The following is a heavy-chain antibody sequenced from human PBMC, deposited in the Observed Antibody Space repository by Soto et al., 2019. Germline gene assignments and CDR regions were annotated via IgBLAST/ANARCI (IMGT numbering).Heavy chain of an antibody. CDR3: ARFLGVATIDY. J-gene: IGHJ4*02. CDR2: IYYSGST. CDR1: GGSISSSSYY. V-gene: IGHV4-39*01. Sequence: QLQLQESGPGLVKPSETLSLTCTVSGGSISSSSYYWGWIRQPPGKGLEWIGSIYYSGSTYYNPSLKSRVTISVDTSKNQFSLKLSSVTAADTAVYYCARFLGVATIDYWGQGTLVTVSS. D-gene: IGHD5-12*01.